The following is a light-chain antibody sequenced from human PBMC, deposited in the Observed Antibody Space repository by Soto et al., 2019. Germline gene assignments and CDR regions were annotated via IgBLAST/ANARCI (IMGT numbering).Light chain of an antibody. V-gene: IGKV3-15*01. CDR1: QSVSSN. CDR2: GAS. J-gene: IGKJ1*01. CDR3: QQYNNWPRT. Sequence: EIVMTQPPATLCVSPGERATLSCRASQSVSSNLAWYQQKPGQAPRLLIYGASTRATGIPARFSGSGSGTEFTLTISSLQSEDFAVYYCQQYNNWPRTFGQGTKVDIK.